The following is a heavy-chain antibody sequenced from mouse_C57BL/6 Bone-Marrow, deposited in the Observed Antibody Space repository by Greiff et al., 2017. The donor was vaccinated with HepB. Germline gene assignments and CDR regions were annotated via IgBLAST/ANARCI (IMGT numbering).Heavy chain of an antibody. Sequence: VQLQQSGPELVKPGASVKISCKASGYTFTDYYMNWVKQSHGKSLEWIGDINPNNGGTSYNQKFKGKATLTVDKSSSTAYMELRSLTSEDSAVYYCARETGYYFDYWGQGTTLTVSS. CDR3: ARETGYYFDY. CDR2: INPNNGGT. V-gene: IGHV1-26*01. D-gene: IGHD4-1*01. CDR1: GYTFTDYY. J-gene: IGHJ2*01.